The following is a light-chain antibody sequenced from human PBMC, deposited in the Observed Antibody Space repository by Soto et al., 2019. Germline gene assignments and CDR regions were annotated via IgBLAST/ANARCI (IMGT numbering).Light chain of an antibody. Sequence: EIVMTQSPATLSVSPGERATLSCRASQSVSSNLAWYQQKPGQAPGLLIYGASTRATGIPARFSGSGSGTEFTPTISSLQSEDFAVYYCQQYTSFGQGTKVDIK. J-gene: IGKJ1*01. V-gene: IGKV3-15*01. CDR1: QSVSSN. CDR2: GAS. CDR3: QQYTS.